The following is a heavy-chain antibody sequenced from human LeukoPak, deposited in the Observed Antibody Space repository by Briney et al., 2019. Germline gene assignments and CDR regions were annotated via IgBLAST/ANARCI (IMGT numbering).Heavy chain of an antibody. CDR1: GVIFNNYG. D-gene: IGHD3-22*01. J-gene: IGHJ5*02. CDR2: ISNDGGGT. Sequence: PGGSLRLSCAASGVIFNNYGLIWVRQAPGKGLEWVSAISNDGGGTQYADFVEGRFTISRDNSKYTLFLQMSSLRAEDTALYYCAKGSSGYFADLWGQGTLVTVSS. V-gene: IGHV3-23*01. CDR3: AKGSSGYFADL.